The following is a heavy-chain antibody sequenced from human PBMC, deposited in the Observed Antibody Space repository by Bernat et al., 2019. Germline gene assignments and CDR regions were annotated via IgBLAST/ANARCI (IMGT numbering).Heavy chain of an antibody. CDR3: TTDGRYYGSGVYYYMDV. CDR2: IKSKTDGGQT. V-gene: IGHV3-15*01. Sequence: EVQLVESGGGLVKPGGSLRLSCAASGFTFSNAWMSWVRQAPGKGLEWVCRIKSKTDGGQTDYAAPVKGRFTISRDDSKNTLYLQMNSLKTEDTGVYYRTTDGRYYGSGVYYYMDVWGKGTTVTVSS. J-gene: IGHJ6*03. CDR1: GFTFSNAW. D-gene: IGHD3-10*01.